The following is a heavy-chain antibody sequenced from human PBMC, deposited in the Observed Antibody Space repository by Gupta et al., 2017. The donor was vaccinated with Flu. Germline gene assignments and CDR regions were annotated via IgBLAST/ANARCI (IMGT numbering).Heavy chain of an antibody. D-gene: IGHD3-10*01. CDR1: GSTSNSY. Sequence: GSTSNSYCHWIRQSAGKGLEWIGRIHTSGATHNNPSLESRVTMSVDTSKDQLSLNLGSVTAADTAVYYCARGLTGASFFDFWGQGILVTVSS. J-gene: IGHJ4*02. V-gene: IGHV4-4*07. CDR2: IHTSGAT. CDR3: ARGLTGASFFDF.